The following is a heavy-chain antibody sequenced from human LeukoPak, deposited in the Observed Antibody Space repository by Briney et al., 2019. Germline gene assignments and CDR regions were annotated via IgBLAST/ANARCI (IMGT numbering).Heavy chain of an antibody. CDR1: GGTFSSYA. Sequence: GSSVKVSCKASGGTFSSYAISWVRQAPGQGLEWMGWISAYNGNTNYAQNLQGRVTMTTDTSTSTAYMELRSLRSDDTAVYYCAREGHGDYDFDYWGQGTLVTVSS. CDR2: ISAYNGNT. V-gene: IGHV1-18*01. CDR3: AREGHGDYDFDY. J-gene: IGHJ4*02. D-gene: IGHD4-17*01.